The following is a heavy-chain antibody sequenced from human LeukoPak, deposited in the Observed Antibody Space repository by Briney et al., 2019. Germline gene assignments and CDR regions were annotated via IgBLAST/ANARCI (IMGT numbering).Heavy chain of an antibody. CDR2: ISYDGSNK. J-gene: IGHJ4*02. CDR3: ARDPSEEHYYDSSGYYPYYFDY. D-gene: IGHD3-22*01. Sequence: GGSLRLSCAASGFTFSSYAMSWVRQAPGKGLEWVAVISYDGSNKYYADSVKGRFTISRDNSKNTLYLQMNSLRAEDTAVYYCARDPSEEHYYDSSGYYPYYFDYWGQGTLVTVSS. CDR1: GFTFSSYA. V-gene: IGHV3-30-3*01.